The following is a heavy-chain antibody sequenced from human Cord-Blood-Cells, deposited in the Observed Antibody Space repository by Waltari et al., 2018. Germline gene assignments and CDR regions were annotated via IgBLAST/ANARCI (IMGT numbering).Heavy chain of an antibody. CDR3: AQPWTGDDAFDI. CDR1: GGTISSYA. D-gene: IGHD7-27*01. Sequence: QGPLVQSGAEEKKPGSSVKVSCTAPGGTISSYAVRWVRQAPGQVLEWMGGIIPIFGTANYAHKFQGRVTITADESTSTAYMELSSLRSEDTAVYYCAQPWTGDDAFDIWGQGTMVTVSS. V-gene: IGHV1-69*01. J-gene: IGHJ3*02. CDR2: IIPIFGTA.